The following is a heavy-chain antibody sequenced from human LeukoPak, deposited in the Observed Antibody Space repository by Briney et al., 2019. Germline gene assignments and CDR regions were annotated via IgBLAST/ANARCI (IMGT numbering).Heavy chain of an antibody. V-gene: IGHV4-34*01. Sequence: PSETLSLTCAVYGGSFSGYYWSWIRQPPGKGLEWIGEINHSGSTNYNPSLKSRVTISVDTSKNQFSLKLSSVTAADTAVYYCARGGGNSMGHWYAFDIWGQGTMVTVSS. CDR3: ARGGGNSMGHWYAFDI. D-gene: IGHD4-23*01. CDR2: INHSGST. J-gene: IGHJ3*02. CDR1: GGSFSGYY.